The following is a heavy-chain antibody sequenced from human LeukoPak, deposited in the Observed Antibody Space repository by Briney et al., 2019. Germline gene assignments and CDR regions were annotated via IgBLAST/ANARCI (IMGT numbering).Heavy chain of an antibody. CDR1: GFTFDDYA. CDR3: AKKGAFGAAAAGPFDY. V-gene: IGHV3-9*01. Sequence: GGSLRLSCAPSGFTFDDYAMHGVRQAPGEGREWVSGIILNSGSRGYTDSVKGRVTISRDNAKNNLYLQMKSLRAEDTALYYCAKKGAFGAAAAGPFDYWGQGTLVTVSS. D-gene: IGHD6-13*01. J-gene: IGHJ4*02. CDR2: IILNSGSR.